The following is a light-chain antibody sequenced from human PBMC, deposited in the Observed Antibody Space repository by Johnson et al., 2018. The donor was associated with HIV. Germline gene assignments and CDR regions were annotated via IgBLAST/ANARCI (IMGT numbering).Light chain of an antibody. CDR2: ENN. J-gene: IGLJ1*01. V-gene: IGLV1-51*02. CDR3: GTWDSSLSAV. Sequence: QSVLTQPPSVSAAPRQKVTISCSGSSSNIGNNYVSWYRHLPGTAPKLLIYENNKRPSGIPDRFSGSKSGTSATLGITGLQTGDEADYYCGTWDSSLSAVFGTGTKVTVL. CDR1: SSNIGNNY.